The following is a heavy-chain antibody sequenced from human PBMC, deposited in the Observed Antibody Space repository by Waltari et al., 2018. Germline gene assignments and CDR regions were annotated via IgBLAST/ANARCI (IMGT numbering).Heavy chain of an antibody. CDR2: VGRILGRG. D-gene: IGHD6-19*01. CDR3: ATQIAVAGVYDVDY. CDR1: GGTFSSYA. Sequence: QVQLVQSGAEVKKPGSSVKVSCKASGGTFSSYAISWVRQAPGQGLGWMGRVGRILGRGNDGQKLQGRVTSHAEKATSTAYRGLSSRRSEDTGVYYCATQIAVAGVYDVDYWGQGTLVTVSS. J-gene: IGHJ4*02. V-gene: IGHV1-69*02.